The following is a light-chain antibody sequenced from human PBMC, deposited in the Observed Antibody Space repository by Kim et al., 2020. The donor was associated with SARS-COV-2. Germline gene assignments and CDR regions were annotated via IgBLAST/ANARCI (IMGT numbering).Light chain of an antibody. CDR3: NSRDSSGNFYV. Sequence: SSELTQDPAVSVALGQTVRITCQGDSLRSYYASWYQQKPGQAPVLVIYGKNNRPSGIPDRLSGSSSGNTASLTITGAQAEDEADYYCNSRDSSGNFYVFG. V-gene: IGLV3-19*01. CDR2: GKN. J-gene: IGLJ1*01. CDR1: SLRSYY.